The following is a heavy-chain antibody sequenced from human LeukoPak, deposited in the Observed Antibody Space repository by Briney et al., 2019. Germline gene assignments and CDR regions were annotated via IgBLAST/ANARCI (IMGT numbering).Heavy chain of an antibody. J-gene: IGHJ4*02. Sequence: PSETLSLTCIVSGYSMSSGFNWGWIRQPPGKGLEWIGSIYHSGSTYYNPSLKSRVTISVDTSKNQFSLKLSSVTAADTAVYYCATRGGRASDFDYWGQGTLVTVSS. CDR2: IYHSGST. D-gene: IGHD3-10*01. CDR3: ATRGGRASDFDY. V-gene: IGHV4-38-2*02. CDR1: GYSMSSGFN.